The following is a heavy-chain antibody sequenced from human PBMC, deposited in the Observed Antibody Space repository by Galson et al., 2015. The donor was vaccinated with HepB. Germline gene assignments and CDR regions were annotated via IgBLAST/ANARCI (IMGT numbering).Heavy chain of an antibody. D-gene: IGHD2-2*01. Sequence: SLRLSCAASGFTFSSYALSWVRQAPGKGLEWVSAISGSGGSTYYADSVKGRFTISRDNSKNTLYLQMNSLRAEDTAVYYCAKTEEDVVVPDWGYFDYWGQGTLVTVSS. V-gene: IGHV3-23*01. CDR1: GFTFSSYA. J-gene: IGHJ4*02. CDR2: ISGSGGST. CDR3: AKTEEDVVVPDWGYFDY.